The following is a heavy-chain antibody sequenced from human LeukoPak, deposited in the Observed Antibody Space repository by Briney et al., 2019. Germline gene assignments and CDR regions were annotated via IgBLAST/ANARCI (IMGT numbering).Heavy chain of an antibody. CDR3: ARHVASWGYRYYFDY. Sequence: SETLSLTCTVSGDSISSSSYFWAWIRQPPGKGLEWIATIYYSGTTYYNTSLKSRVTISLDMSKSQFSLKLSSVTAADTAVYYCARHVASWGYRYYFDYWGQGTLVTVSS. V-gene: IGHV4-39*01. CDR1: GDSISSSSYF. D-gene: IGHD2-2*02. CDR2: IYYSGTT. J-gene: IGHJ4*02.